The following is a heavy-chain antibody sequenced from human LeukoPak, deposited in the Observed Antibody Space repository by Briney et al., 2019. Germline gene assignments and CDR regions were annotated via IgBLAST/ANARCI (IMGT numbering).Heavy chain of an antibody. D-gene: IGHD3-10*01. V-gene: IGHV3-74*01. J-gene: IGHJ6*03. CDR3: AKDARGDYYYYMDV. Sequence: GGSLRLSCAAFGFTFSSYWMHWVRQAPGKGLVWVSRINSDGSSTSYADSVKGRFTISRDNSKNTLYLQMNSLRAEDTAVYYCAKDARGDYYYYMDVWGKGTTVTVSS. CDR1: GFTFSSYW. CDR2: INSDGSST.